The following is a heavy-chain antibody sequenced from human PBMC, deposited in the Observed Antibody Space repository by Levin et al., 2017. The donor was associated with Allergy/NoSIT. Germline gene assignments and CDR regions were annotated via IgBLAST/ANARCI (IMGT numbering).Heavy chain of an antibody. D-gene: IGHD6-19*01. CDR1: GFTFSSYA. CDR3: ARAHSGRDGIAVGN. V-gene: IGHV3-30-3*01. J-gene: IGHJ4*02. Sequence: GGSLRLSCAASGFTFSSYAMHWVRQAPGKGLEWVAVISYDGSNKYYADSVKGRFTISRDNSKNTLYLQMNSLRAEDTAVYYCARAHSGRDGIAVGNWGQGTLVTVSS. CDR2: ISYDGSNK.